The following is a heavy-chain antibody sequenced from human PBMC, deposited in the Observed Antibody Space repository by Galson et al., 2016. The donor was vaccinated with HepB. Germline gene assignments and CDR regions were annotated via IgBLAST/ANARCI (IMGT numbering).Heavy chain of an antibody. J-gene: IGHJ4*02. D-gene: IGHD6-13*01. V-gene: IGHV4-34*01. CDR2: INHSGNT. Sequence: SETLSLTCTVYGGSFTNYYWSWIRQPPGKGREWIGEINHSGNTNYISSLKSRVSISVDTSKRQFSLRLRSVYAADPAVYYCARGVGYSNSRLAYWGQGTLVTVAS. CDR1: GGSFTNYY. CDR3: ARGVGYSNSRLAY.